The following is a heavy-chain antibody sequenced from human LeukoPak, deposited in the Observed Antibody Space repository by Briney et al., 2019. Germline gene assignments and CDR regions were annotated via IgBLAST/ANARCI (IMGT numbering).Heavy chain of an antibody. D-gene: IGHD3-3*01. CDR2: INYSGST. V-gene: IGHV4-31*03. CDR1: GGSINSGGHY. J-gene: IGHJ6*02. Sequence: SETLSLTCTVSGGSINSGGHYWSWIRQHPGKGLEWVGYINYSGSTYYNPSLKSRVTISIDTSQNQFSLKLSSVTAADTAVYYCARDEAIFGAGYYYGMDVWGQGTTVTVSS. CDR3: ARDEAIFGAGYYYGMDV.